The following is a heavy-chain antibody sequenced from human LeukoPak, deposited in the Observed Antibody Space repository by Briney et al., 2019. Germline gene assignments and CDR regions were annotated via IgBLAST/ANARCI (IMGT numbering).Heavy chain of an antibody. CDR1: GFTFDDYA. CDR2: ISWNSGSI. J-gene: IGHJ5*02. CDR3: AKGRDKYQLLSKNWFDP. V-gene: IGHV3-9*01. D-gene: IGHD2-2*01. Sequence: GGSLRLSCAASGFTFDDYAMHWVRHAPGKGLEWVSGISWNSGSIGYADSVKGRFTISRDNAKNSLYLQMNSLRAEDTALYYCAKGRDKYQLLSKNWFDPWGQGTLSPSPQ.